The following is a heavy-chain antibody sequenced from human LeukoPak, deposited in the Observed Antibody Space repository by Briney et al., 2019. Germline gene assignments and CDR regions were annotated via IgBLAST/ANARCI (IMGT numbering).Heavy chain of an antibody. CDR3: ARRDVGATIDY. V-gene: IGHV4-39*01. CDR2: ILYTGRT. D-gene: IGHD1-26*01. J-gene: IGHJ4*02. CDR1: GDSISSSRFY. Sequence: SETLSLTCTVSGDSISSSRFYWAWIRQPPGKGLEWIGSILYTGRTFYNPSLKSRVTISVDTSKNQFSLRLGSVSASDTAVYYCARRDVGATIDYWGQGTLVTVSS.